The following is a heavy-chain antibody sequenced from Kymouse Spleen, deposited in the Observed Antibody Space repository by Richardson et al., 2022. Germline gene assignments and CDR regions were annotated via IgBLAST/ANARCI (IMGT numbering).Heavy chain of an antibody. CDR2: IYYSGST. D-gene: IGHD2-21*02. V-gene: IGHV4-39*01. Sequence: QLQLQESGPGLVKPSETLSLTCTVSGGSISSSSYYWGWIRQPPGKGLEWIGSIYYSGSTYYNPSLKSRVTISVDTSKNQFSLKLSSVTAADTAVYYCARHTYCGGDCYSLDYWGQGTLVTVSS. CDR3: ARHTYCGGDCYSLDY. J-gene: IGHJ4*02. CDR1: GGSISSSSYY.